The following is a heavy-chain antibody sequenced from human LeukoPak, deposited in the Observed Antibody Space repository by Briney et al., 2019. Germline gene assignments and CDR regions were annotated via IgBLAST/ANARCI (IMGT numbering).Heavy chain of an antibody. CDR1: GGSISGSF. V-gene: IGHV4-59*08. CDR2: IYDTGST. J-gene: IGHJ4*02. CDR3: AKGGSPRFDY. Sequence: SETLSLTCTVSGGSISGSFWSWIRQPPGKGLEWIGYIYDTGSTNYNPSPKSRVTMSVDTSKNQFSLKLSSVTAADTAVYYCAKGGSPRFDYWGRGTLVTVSS. D-gene: IGHD3-16*01.